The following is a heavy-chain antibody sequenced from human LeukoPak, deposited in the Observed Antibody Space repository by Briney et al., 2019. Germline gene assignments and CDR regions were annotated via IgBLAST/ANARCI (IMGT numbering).Heavy chain of an antibody. D-gene: IGHD3-10*01. V-gene: IGHV3-23*01. CDR1: GFSFSSYA. Sequence: GGSLRLSCVATGFSFSSYAMCWVRQAPGKGLEWVSGISDSGGDTFYADSVKGRFTISRDNSKNTLYLQMNSLRAEDTAVFYCAKEAFITTVRGVNYYYGMDVWGQGTTVAVSS. CDR3: AKEAFITTVRGVNYYYGMDV. CDR2: ISDSGGDT. J-gene: IGHJ6*02.